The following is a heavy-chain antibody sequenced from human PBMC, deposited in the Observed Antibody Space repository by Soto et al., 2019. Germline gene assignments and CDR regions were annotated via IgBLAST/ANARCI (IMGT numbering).Heavy chain of an antibody. V-gene: IGHV3-23*01. CDR3: AKVDYFDFWSGSWFDP. J-gene: IGHJ5*02. CDR1: GFTFSIYP. CDR2: CSGSGGTT. D-gene: IGHD3-3*01. Sequence: GGSLRLSCVASGFTFSIYPMSWVRQAPGGGLQWVSTCSGSGGTTYYADSVKGRFSVSRDNSKNTLYLQMKSLRVDDTAVYYCAKVDYFDFWSGSWFDPWGQGTLVTVSS.